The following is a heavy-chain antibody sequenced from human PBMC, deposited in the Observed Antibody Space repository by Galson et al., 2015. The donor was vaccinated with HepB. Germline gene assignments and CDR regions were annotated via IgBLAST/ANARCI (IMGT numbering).Heavy chain of an antibody. CDR1: GFTFSSYS. J-gene: IGHJ2*01. CDR3: ARFFQNPAKHYDFWVVPLQYFDL. Sequence: SLRLSCAASGFTFSSYSMNWVRQAPGKGLEWVSSISSSSSYIYYADSVKGRFTISRDNAKNSLYLQMNSLRAEDTAVYYCARFFQNPAKHYDFWVVPLQYFDLWGRGTLVTVSS. V-gene: IGHV3-21*01. CDR2: ISSSSSYI. D-gene: IGHD3-3*01.